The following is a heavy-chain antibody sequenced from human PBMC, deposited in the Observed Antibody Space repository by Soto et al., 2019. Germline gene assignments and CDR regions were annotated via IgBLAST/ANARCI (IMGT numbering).Heavy chain of an antibody. CDR2: TNPIFGAA. CDR3: ARDLIFSGGGYYYVDV. CDR1: GGTFSSYA. Sequence: QVQLVQSGAEVKKPGSSVKVSCKASGGTFSSYAISWMRQAPGQWLEWMGGTNPIFGAAKYEQKVQDRDTITADESPSTPYREQSSLRSEDTAVYYCARDLIFSGGGYYYVDVWGKGTTVTVSS. V-gene: IGHV1-69*01. D-gene: IGHD3-10*01. J-gene: IGHJ6*03.